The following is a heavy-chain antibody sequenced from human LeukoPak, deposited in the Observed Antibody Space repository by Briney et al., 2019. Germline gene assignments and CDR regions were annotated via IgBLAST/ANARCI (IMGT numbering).Heavy chain of an antibody. J-gene: IGHJ6*03. CDR3: ARGGVGADHYYYYMDV. D-gene: IGHD1-26*01. CDR1: GYTLTELS. Sequence: GASVKVSCKVSGYTLTELSMHWVRQAPGQGLESMGIINPSGGSTSYAQKFQGRVTMTRDTSTSTVYMELSSLRSEDTAVYYCARGGVGADHYYYYMDVWGKGTTVTVSS. V-gene: IGHV1-46*01. CDR2: INPSGGST.